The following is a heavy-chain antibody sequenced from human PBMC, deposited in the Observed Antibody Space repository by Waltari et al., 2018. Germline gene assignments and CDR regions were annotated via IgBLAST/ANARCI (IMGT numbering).Heavy chain of an antibody. CDR1: GGSFSGYY. CDR2: INHGGRT. J-gene: IGHJ6*02. CDR3: ARGPPYYDFWSGKYGMDV. V-gene: IGHV4-34*01. Sequence: QVQLQQWGAGLLKPSETLSLTCAVYGGSFSGYYWSWIRQPPGKGRAWIGEINHGGRTNYNPRRKGRVTISVDTSKNQFSLKLSSVTAADTAVYYCARGPPYYDFWSGKYGMDVWGQGTTVTVSS. D-gene: IGHD3-3*01.